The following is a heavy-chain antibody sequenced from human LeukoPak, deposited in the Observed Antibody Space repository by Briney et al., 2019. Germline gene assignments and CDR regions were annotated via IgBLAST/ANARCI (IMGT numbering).Heavy chain of an antibody. CDR3: AREFKERDYYDSGMDWFDP. CDR1: GGSISSYY. D-gene: IGHD3-22*01. CDR2: IYYSGST. J-gene: IGHJ5*02. V-gene: IGHV4-59*12. Sequence: SETLSLTCTVSGGSISSYYWSWIRQPPGKGLEWIGYIYYSGSTNYNPSLKSRVTISVDTSKNQFSLKLSSVTAADTAVYYCAREFKERDYYDSGMDWFDPWGQGTLVTVSS.